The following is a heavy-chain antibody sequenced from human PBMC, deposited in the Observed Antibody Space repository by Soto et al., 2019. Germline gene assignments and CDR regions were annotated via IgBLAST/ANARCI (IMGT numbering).Heavy chain of an antibody. D-gene: IGHD3-3*01. CDR2: INHSGST. CDR1: GGSFSDYY. V-gene: IGHV4-34*01. CDR3: ARGRKGRTVLRFLEWSPHGMDV. Sequence: KPSETLSLTCAVYGGSFSDYYWTWIRQPPGKGLEWIGEINHSGSTNYNPSLKSRVTISVDTSKNQFSLKLNSVTAADTAVYYCARGRKGRTVLRFLEWSPHGMDVWGQGTTVTVSS. J-gene: IGHJ6*02.